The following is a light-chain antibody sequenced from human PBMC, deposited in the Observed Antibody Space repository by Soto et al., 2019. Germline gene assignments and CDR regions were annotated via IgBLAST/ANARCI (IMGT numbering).Light chain of an antibody. V-gene: IGKV3-20*01. CDR2: GAS. CDR3: QEYGSSPRFT. Sequence: EIVLTQSPGTLSLSRGERATLSCRASQSVSSSYLAWYQQKPGQAPRLLIYGASSRATGIPDRFSGSGSGADFTLTISRLEPEDFAVYYCQEYGSSPRFTFGGGTKV. CDR1: QSVSSSY. J-gene: IGKJ4*01.